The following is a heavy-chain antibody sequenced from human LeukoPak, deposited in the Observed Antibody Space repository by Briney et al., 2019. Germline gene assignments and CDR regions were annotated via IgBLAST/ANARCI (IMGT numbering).Heavy chain of an antibody. D-gene: IGHD2-8*01. Sequence: SETLSLTCAVSGYSISSSDWWGWIRQPPGKGLEWMGYIYYIGSTYYNPSRKRRVTMSVDTSKPKFSLKLRSVPAVATAVYYCARRAPMVSYFDYWGQGTLVTVSS. CDR3: ARRAPMVSYFDY. CDR2: IYYIGST. J-gene: IGHJ4*02. V-gene: IGHV4-28*01. CDR1: GYSISSSDW.